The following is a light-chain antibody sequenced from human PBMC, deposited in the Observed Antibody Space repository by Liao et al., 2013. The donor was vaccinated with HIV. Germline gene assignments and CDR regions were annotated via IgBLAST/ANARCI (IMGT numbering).Light chain of an antibody. CDR3: QAWDSSTASWV. CDR2: QDS. CDR1: NLGDKY. J-gene: IGLJ3*02. V-gene: IGLV3-1*01. Sequence: SHELTQPPSVSVSPGQTASITCSGDNLGDKYACWYQQKPGQSPVLVIYQDSKRPSGIPERFSGSNSGNTATLTISGTQAMDEADYYCQAWDSSTASWVFGGGTKMTVL.